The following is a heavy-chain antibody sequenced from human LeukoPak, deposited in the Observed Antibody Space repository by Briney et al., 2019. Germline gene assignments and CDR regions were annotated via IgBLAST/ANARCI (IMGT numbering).Heavy chain of an antibody. J-gene: IGHJ3*02. V-gene: IGHV4-34*01. CDR2: INHSGST. Sequence: SETLSLTCAVSGGAFSSYYWSWIRQPPGKGLEWIGEINHSGSTNYNPSLKSRVTISVDTSKNQFSLKLSSVTAADTAVYYCARHGLVAARHAFDIWGRGTMVTVSS. CDR1: GGAFSSYY. CDR3: ARHGLVAARHAFDI. D-gene: IGHD6-6*01.